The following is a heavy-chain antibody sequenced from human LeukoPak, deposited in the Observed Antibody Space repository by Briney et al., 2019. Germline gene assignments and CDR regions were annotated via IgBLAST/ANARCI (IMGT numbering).Heavy chain of an antibody. CDR2: FDPEDGET. V-gene: IGHV1-24*01. D-gene: IGHD3-22*01. J-gene: IGHJ4*02. Sequence: SVKVSCKVSGYTLTELSMHWVRQAPGKGLEWMGGFDPEDGETIYAQKFQGRVTMTEDTSTDTAYMELSSLRSEDTAVYYCATSYYYDKYYFDYWGQGTLVTVSS. CDR1: GYTLTELS. CDR3: ATSYYYDKYYFDY.